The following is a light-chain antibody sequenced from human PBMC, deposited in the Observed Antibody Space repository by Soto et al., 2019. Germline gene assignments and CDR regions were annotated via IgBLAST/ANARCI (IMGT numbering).Light chain of an antibody. CDR1: QSINSY. J-gene: IGKJ1*01. CDR3: QLSFSTPRT. CDR2: AAS. Sequence: DIQMTQSPSSQSASVGDRVTISCRASQSINSYLNWYQQKPGKAPKLLIYAASSLQSGVPSRFSGSGSETDFTLTITSLQPDDFATYYCQLSFSTPRTFGQGTRVDI. V-gene: IGKV1-39*01.